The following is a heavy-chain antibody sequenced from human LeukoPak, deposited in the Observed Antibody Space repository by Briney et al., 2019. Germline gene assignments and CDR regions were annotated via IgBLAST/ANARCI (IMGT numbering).Heavy chain of an antibody. CDR2: INYSGGT. Sequence: PSETLSLTCTVSGGSISSGSYYWSWIRQPAGKGLEWIGSINYSGGTYYNPSLKSRVTISVDTSKTQLSLELRSVTAADTAVYYCARDIFTEHPWAPDAFEIWGQGTMVTVSS. D-gene: IGHD3-9*01. CDR3: ARDIFTEHPWAPDAFEI. V-gene: IGHV4-39*07. CDR1: GGSISSGSYY. J-gene: IGHJ3*02.